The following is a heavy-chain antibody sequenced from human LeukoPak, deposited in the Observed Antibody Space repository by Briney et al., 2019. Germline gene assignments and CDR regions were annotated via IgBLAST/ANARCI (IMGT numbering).Heavy chain of an antibody. D-gene: IGHD5-18*01. CDR1: GGSFSGYY. V-gene: IGHV4-34*01. J-gene: IGHJ4*02. CDR2: INHSGST. CDR3: ARGGYSYGYHAKFDY. Sequence: SETLSLTCAVYGGSFSGYYWSWIRQPPGKGLEWIGEINHSGSTNYNPSLKSRVTISVDTSKNQFSLKLSSVTAADTAVYYCARGGYSYGYHAKFDYWGQGTLVTVSS.